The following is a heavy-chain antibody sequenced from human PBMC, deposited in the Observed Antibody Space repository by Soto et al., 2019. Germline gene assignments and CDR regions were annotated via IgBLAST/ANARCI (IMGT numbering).Heavy chain of an antibody. Sequence: GGSLRLSCTVSGFTFSTYAMSWVRQAPGQGLEWVSAISGDGGETHYIDSVKGRVTHARDNSKDPLYLQMSRLRPADTAVYYSVKYFGFHGADFAHWGQGAPVTVSS. V-gene: IGHV3-23*01. CDR2: ISGDGGET. D-gene: IGHD4-17*01. CDR1: GFTFSTYA. CDR3: VKYFGFHGADFAH. J-gene: IGHJ4*02.